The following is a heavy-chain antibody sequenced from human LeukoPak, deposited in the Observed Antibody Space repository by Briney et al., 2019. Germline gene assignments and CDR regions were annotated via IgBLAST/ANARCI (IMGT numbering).Heavy chain of an antibody. V-gene: IGHV4-39*07. CDR2: IYYSGST. J-gene: IGHJ5*02. CDR1: GGSISSSSYY. D-gene: IGHD2-8*01. Sequence: SETLSLTCTVSGGSISSSSYYWGWIRQPPGKGLEWIESIYYSGSTYYNPSLKSRVTISVDTSKNQFSLKLSSVTAADTAVYYCARGAVLMVYEAPTQNWFDPWGQGTLVTVSS. CDR3: ARGAVLMVYEAPTQNWFDP.